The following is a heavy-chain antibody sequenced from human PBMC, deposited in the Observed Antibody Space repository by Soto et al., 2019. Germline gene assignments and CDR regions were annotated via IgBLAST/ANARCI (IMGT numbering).Heavy chain of an antibody. CDR1: GFTFSNAW. J-gene: IGHJ4*02. V-gene: IGHV3-15*01. CDR3: TKDWKIVVVPPWMDY. Sequence: PGGSLRLSCAAPGFTFSNAWMSWVRQAPGKGLEWVGRIKSKTDGGTTDYAAPVKGRFTISRDDSKNTLYLQMNSLKTEDTAVYHCTKDWKIVVVPPWMDYWGQGTLVTVSS. CDR2: IKSKTDGGTT. D-gene: IGHD2-2*01.